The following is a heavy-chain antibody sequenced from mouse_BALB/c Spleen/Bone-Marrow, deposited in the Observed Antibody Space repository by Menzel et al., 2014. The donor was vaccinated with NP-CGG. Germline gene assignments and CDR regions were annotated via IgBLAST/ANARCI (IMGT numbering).Heavy chain of an antibody. CDR1: GYTFTNYW. CDR3: ARIYYYSRDY. Sequence: QVQLQQSGAELAKPGASVKMSCKASGYTFTNYWMHWVKQRPGQGLEWIGYINPSTGYTEYNQKFKDKATLTADKSSSTAYMQLSSLTSEDSAVYYRARIYYYSRDYWGQGTTLTVSS. V-gene: IGHV1-7*01. CDR2: INPSTGYT. D-gene: IGHD1-1*01. J-gene: IGHJ2*01.